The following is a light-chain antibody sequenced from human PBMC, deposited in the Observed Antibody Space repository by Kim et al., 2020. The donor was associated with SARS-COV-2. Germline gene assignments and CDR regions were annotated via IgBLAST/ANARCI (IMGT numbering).Light chain of an antibody. V-gene: IGLV6-57*04. CDR2: EDD. CDR3: QSYNRDKVL. Sequence: NFMLTQPHSVSESPGKTVTISCTRSSGSIDDNYVQWYQQRPGGVPTTVIYEDDQRPSGVSDRFSGSIDNSSNSASLTISGLRTEDEADYYCQSYNRDKVLFGGGTQLTVL. J-gene: IGLJ2*01. CDR1: SGSIDDNY.